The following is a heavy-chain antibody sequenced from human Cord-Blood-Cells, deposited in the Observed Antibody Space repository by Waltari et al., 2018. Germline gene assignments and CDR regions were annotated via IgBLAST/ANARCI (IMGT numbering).Heavy chain of an antibody. CDR3: ARGHNSGGYYPLGY. V-gene: IGHV3-53*01. J-gene: IGHJ4*02. D-gene: IGHD1-26*01. CDR1: GFTVSSNY. Sequence: EVQLVESGGGLIQPGGSLRPSCAASGFTVSSNYMSWVRQAPGKGPAGVSVIYSGGSSCCGGCVEGRFTIAGGNSKSAVYLRRGSLGAGGTAVYCCARGHNSGGYYPLGYWGQGTLVTVSS. CDR2: IYSGGSS.